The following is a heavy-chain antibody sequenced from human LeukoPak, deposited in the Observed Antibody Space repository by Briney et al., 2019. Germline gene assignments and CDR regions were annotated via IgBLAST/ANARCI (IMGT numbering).Heavy chain of an antibody. CDR1: GFTISNAW. D-gene: IGHD2-8*02. V-gene: IGHV3-15*01. CDR3: TTGVLVA. J-gene: IGHJ5*02. CDR2: NKSKTDGGTT. Sequence: GGSLRLSRAESGFTISNAWMSWDRPTPGKGVEWVGRNKSKTDGGTTDYAAAVKGRFTITRDGSENTLYLQMDSLKTEDTAVYYCTTGVLVAWGQGTLVTVSS.